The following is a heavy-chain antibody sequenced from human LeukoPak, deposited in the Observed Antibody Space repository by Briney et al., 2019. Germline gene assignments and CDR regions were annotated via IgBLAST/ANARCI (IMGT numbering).Heavy chain of an antibody. CDR3: AREPVDIVATIPTYYYYGMDV. CDR2: TYYSGST. V-gene: IGHV4-61*01. J-gene: IGHJ6*02. CDR1: GGSVSSGSYY. Sequence: PSETLSLTCTVSGGSVSSGSYYWSWIRQPPGKGLEWIGYTYYSGSTNYNPSLKSRVTISVDTSKNQFSLKLSSVTAADTAVYYCAREPVDIVATIPTYYYYGMDVWGQGTTVTVSS. D-gene: IGHD5-12*01.